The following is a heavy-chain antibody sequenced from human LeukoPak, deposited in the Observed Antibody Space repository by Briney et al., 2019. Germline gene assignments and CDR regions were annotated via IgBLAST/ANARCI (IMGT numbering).Heavy chain of an antibody. J-gene: IGHJ4*02. D-gene: IGHD1-14*01. Sequence: GGSLRLSCGASGFTFSNYGMLWVRQAPGKGLEWVAFIRYDGNNKLYADSMKGRFTISRDNSKNTLYLHINSLRAEDAAVYYCVKDNPLDYWGQGTLVIVSS. CDR3: VKDNPLDY. CDR1: GFTFSNYG. V-gene: IGHV3-30*02. CDR2: IRYDGNNK.